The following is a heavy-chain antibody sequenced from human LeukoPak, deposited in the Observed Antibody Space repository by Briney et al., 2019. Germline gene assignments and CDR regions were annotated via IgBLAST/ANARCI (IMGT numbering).Heavy chain of an antibody. D-gene: IGHD3-3*01. J-gene: IGHJ4*02. Sequence: SETLSLTCTVSGGSISSYYWSWIRQPPGKGLEWIGYIYTSGSTNYNPSLKSRVTISVDTSKNQFSLKLSSVTAADTAVYYCARQAGDFWSGLDYWGQGTLVTVSS. CDR2: IYTSGST. CDR1: GGSISSYY. CDR3: ARQAGDFWSGLDY. V-gene: IGHV4-4*09.